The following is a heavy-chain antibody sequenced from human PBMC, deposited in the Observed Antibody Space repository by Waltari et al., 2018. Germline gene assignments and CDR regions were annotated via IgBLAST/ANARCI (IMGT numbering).Heavy chain of an antibody. CDR2: INHSGST. J-gene: IGHJ4*02. CDR3: ARDSARRGDY. D-gene: IGHD2-15*01. CDR1: GGSFSGYY. Sequence: QVQLQQWGAGLLKPSETLSLTCAVYGGSFSGYYWSWIRQPPGKGLEWIGEINHSGSTNYNPSLKSRVTISVDTSKNQFSLKLSSVTAADTAVYYCARDSARRGDYWGQGTLVTVSS. V-gene: IGHV4-34*01.